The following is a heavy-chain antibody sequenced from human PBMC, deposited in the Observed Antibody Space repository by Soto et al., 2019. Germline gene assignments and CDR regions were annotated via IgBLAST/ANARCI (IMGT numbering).Heavy chain of an antibody. Sequence: EIQLVESGGGLVKPGGSLRLSCAASGFTFSDYIMNWVRQAPGKGLEWLSSISSSSSYIFYADSVKGRFTISRDNAKNSLFLHMTSLRADDTAVYYCASPWEYSSSTNCYVAFDIWGQGTMVTVSP. D-gene: IGHD2-2*01. CDR3: ASPWEYSSSTNCYVAFDI. J-gene: IGHJ3*02. V-gene: IGHV3-21*06. CDR1: GFTFSDYI. CDR2: ISSSSSYI.